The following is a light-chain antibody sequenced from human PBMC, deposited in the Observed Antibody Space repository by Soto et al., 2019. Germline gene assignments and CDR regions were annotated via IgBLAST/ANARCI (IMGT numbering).Light chain of an antibody. CDR2: HAS. J-gene: IGKJ1*01. CDR1: QSISNW. V-gene: IGKV1-5*01. Sequence: PSTLPASVGDRFTITCRASQSISNWLAWYQQKPGTAPKVLIYHASNLQSGVPSRFSGSGSGTEFTLTLSGLQPDDFATYYCQQYKSYPLTFGQGTKVDIK. CDR3: QQYKSYPLT.